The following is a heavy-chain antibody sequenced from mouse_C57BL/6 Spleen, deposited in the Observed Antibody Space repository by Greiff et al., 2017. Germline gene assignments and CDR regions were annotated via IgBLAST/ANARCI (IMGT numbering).Heavy chain of an antibody. CDR1: GYAFSSSW. CDR3: AREGTMITTRYFDY. V-gene: IGHV1-82*01. J-gene: IGHJ2*01. D-gene: IGHD2-4*01. CDR2: IYPGDGDT. Sequence: VQLQQSGPELVKPGASVKISCKASGYAFSSSWMNWVKQRPGKGLEWIGRIYPGDGDTNYTGKFKGKATLTADKSSSTAYMQLSSRTSEDSAVYFCAREGTMITTRYFDYWGQGTTLTVSS.